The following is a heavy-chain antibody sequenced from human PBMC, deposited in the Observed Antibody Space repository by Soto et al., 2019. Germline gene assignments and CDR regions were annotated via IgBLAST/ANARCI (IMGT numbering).Heavy chain of an antibody. CDR2: IKPDGSAK. D-gene: IGHD2-15*01. V-gene: IGHV3-7*01. CDR1: GFSFSTSY. CDR3: AREGTYCSGGSCYPPFDY. J-gene: IGHJ4*02. Sequence: GGSLRLSCAASGFSFSTSYMTWVRQAPGKGLEWVANIKPDGSAKYYADSVKGRFTISRDNSKNTLYLQMNSLRAEDTAVYYCAREGTYCSGGSCYPPFDYWGQGTLVTVSS.